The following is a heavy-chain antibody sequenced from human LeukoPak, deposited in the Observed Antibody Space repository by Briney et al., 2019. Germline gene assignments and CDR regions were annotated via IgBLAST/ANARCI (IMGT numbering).Heavy chain of an antibody. CDR3: ARDLRGDAFDI. CDR2: IKHDGSEK. V-gene: IGHV3-7*01. CDR1: GFTFSSYW. Sequence: GGSLRLSCAASGFTFSSYWMSWVRQAPGKGLEWVANIKHDGSEKYYVDSVKGRFTISRDNAKNSLYLQMNSLRAEDTAVYYCARDLRGDAFDIWGQGTMVTVSS. J-gene: IGHJ3*02.